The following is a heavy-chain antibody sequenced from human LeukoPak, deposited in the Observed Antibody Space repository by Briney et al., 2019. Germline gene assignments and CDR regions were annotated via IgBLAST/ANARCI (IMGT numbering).Heavy chain of an antibody. V-gene: IGHV4-59*08. CDR1: GGSINNYY. CDR2: IYYSGST. Sequence: PSETLSLTCTVSGGSINNYYWSWIRQPPGKGLEWIGYIYYSGSTNYNPSLKNRVTMSVDTSKNQFSLNLPSVTAADTAVYYCARKGGTFDYWGQGTLVTVSS. D-gene: IGHD2-15*01. CDR3: ARKGGTFDY. J-gene: IGHJ4*02.